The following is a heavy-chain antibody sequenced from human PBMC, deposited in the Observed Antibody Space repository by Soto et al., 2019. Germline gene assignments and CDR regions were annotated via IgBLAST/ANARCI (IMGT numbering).Heavy chain of an antibody. CDR3: ARDSSTTNPV. CDR1: GYTLTDYD. Sequence: ASVKVSCKTSGYTLTDYDINWVRQATGQGLEWMGWMNPNSGNTGYAQKFQGRVSMTRNTATSTAYMELSSLRSDDTAIYYCARDSSTTNPVWGQGTMVTVSS. CDR2: MNPNSGNT. J-gene: IGHJ3*01. D-gene: IGHD2-2*01. V-gene: IGHV1-8*01.